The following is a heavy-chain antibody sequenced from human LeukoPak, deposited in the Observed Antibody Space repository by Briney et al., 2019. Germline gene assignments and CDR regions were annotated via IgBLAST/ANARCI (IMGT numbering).Heavy chain of an antibody. CDR3: AKDGTGTTSPLNFDY. V-gene: IGHV3-23*01. CDR2: ISGSGGST. D-gene: IGHD1-7*01. Sequence: GASLRLSCAASGFTFSSYAMSWVRQAPGKGLEWVSAISGSGGSTYYADSVKGRFTISRDNSKNTLYLQMNSLRAEDTAVYYCAKDGTGTTSPLNFDYWGQGTLVTVSS. CDR1: GFTFSSYA. J-gene: IGHJ4*02.